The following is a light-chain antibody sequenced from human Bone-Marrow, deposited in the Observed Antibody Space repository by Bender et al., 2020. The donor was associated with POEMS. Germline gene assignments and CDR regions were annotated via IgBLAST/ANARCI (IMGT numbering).Light chain of an antibody. CDR2: QDT. J-gene: IGLJ2*01. V-gene: IGLV3-1*01. Sequence: SYELTQPPSVSVSPGHTATITCSGEKLGEEYACWYQQKPGQSPVVVIYQDTKRPSGIPERFSGSTSGNTASLTISGTQTMDEADYYCQSWGSNTAVFGGVTKLTVL. CDR1: KLGEEY. CDR3: QSWGSNTAV.